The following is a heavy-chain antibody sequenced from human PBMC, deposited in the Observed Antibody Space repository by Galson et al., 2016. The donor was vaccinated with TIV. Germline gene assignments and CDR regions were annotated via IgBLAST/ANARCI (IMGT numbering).Heavy chain of an antibody. J-gene: IGHJ4*02. CDR1: GYTLSHYY. D-gene: IGHD2-15*01. V-gene: IGHV1-46*01. CDR3: ATFSGAHGPFDY. CDR2: IDPLGGGT. Sequence: SVKVSCKASGYTLSHYYMHWVRQAPGQGLEWVGVIDPLGGGTTYAPQFQGRVTMTRDTSTSTVYMELTSLKSDDTAIFYCATFSGAHGPFDYWGQGTLVAVSS.